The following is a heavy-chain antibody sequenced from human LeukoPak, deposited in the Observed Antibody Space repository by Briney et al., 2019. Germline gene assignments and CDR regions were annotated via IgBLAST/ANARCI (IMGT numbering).Heavy chain of an antibody. J-gene: IGHJ4*02. CDR1: GYTFTGYY. V-gene: IGHV1-2*02. D-gene: IGHD3-22*01. CDR2: INPNSGGT. Sequence: ASVKVSCKASGYTFTGYYMHWVRQAPGQGLEWMGWINPNSGGTNYAQKFQGRVTMTRDTTISTAYMELSRFRSDDTAVYYCARTYYYDSSGYLKPFGYGGQGTLVTVS. CDR3: ARTYYYDSSGYLKPFGY.